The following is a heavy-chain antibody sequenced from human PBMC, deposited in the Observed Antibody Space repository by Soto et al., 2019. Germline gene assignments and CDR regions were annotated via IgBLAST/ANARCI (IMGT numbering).Heavy chain of an antibody. CDR1: GGSISSSSYY. J-gene: IGHJ6*02. Sequence: PSETLSLTCTVSGGSISSSSYYWGWIRQPPGKGLEWIGSIYYSGSTYYNPSLKSRVTISVDTSKNQFPLKLSSVTAADTAVYYCLTTVTTSDFHPDYYYYGMDVWGQGTTVTVS. D-gene: IGHD4-4*01. CDR3: LTTVTTSDFHPDYYYYGMDV. CDR2: IYYSGST. V-gene: IGHV4-39*01.